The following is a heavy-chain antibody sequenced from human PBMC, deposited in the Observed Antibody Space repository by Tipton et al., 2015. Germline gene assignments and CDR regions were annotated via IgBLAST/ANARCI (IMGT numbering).Heavy chain of an antibody. CDR2: INHRGST. Sequence: GLVKPSETLSLTCAVYGGSFSGYYWSWIRQPPGKGLEWIGEINHRGSTNYNPSLKSRVTISVDTSKNQFSLNLRSVTAADTAVYFCAKTHGAYDWYLDHWGQGTLVTVSS. CDR3: AKTHGAYDWYLDH. D-gene: IGHD5-12*01. CDR1: GGSFSGYY. V-gene: IGHV4-34*01. J-gene: IGHJ4*02.